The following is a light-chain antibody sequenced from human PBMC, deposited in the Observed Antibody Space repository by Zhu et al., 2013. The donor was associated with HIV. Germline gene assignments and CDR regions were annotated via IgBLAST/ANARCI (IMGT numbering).Light chain of an antibody. V-gene: IGKV3-20*01. CDR2: GAS. J-gene: IGKJ4*01. CDR1: QSVSGTY. Sequence: EIVLTQSPGTLSLSPGDRVTLSCRASQSVSGTYVAWYQQKPGQAPRLLIFGASRRATDIPDRFSGSGSGTDFTLTITRLEPEDFAVYYCQHFSTSPPGLTFGGGTKVDIK. CDR3: QHFSTSPPGLT.